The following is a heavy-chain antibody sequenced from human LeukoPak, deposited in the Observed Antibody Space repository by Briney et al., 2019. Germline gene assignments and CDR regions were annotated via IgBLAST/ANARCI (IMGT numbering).Heavy chain of an antibody. CDR1: GGSISSSSYY. CDR3: ARRGALDFWSGYYAFGSWFDP. D-gene: IGHD3-3*01. Sequence: SETLSLTCTVSGGSISSSSYYWGWIRQPPGKGLEWIGNIYYSGRTYYNPSLKSRVTISVDTSKNQSSLNLSSVTAADTAVYYCARRGALDFWSGYYAFGSWFDPWGQGTLVTVSS. V-gene: IGHV4-39*01. J-gene: IGHJ5*02. CDR2: IYYSGRT.